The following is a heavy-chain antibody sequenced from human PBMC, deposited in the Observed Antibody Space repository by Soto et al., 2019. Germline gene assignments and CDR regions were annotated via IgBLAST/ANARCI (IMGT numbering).Heavy chain of an antibody. CDR3: AKDVSSRRWFDP. J-gene: IGHJ5*02. Sequence: PSETLSLTCAVSGASIRSNHWSFLRQPAGKGLEWIGRIQHTGNTNYNPSLKSRVTMSADTSKNQISLKMTSVTAADTAVYFCAKDVSSRRWFDPWGQGVRVTVSS. V-gene: IGHV4-4*07. CDR1: GASIRSNH. D-gene: IGHD3-16*01. CDR2: IQHTGNT.